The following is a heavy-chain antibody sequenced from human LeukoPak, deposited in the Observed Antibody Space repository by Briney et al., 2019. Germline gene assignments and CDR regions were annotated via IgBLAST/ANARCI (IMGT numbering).Heavy chain of an antibody. D-gene: IGHD2-2*01. CDR1: GFTFSNYS. J-gene: IGHJ4*02. CDR3: AKDRGSCTSCSNY. CDR2: ISGNGGST. Sequence: GGSLRLSCAASGFTFSNYSLTWVRQAPGKGLEWVSGISGNGGSTSYADSVKGRFTISRDNSKNTLYLQMNSLRAEDTAVYYCAKDRGSCTSCSNYWGQGTLVTVSS. V-gene: IGHV3-23*01.